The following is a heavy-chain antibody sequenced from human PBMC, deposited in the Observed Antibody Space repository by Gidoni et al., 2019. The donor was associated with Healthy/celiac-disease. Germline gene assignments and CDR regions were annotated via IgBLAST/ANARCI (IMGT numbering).Heavy chain of an antibody. J-gene: IGHJ6*02. D-gene: IGHD3-3*01. Sequence: QVQLVQSGAEVKKPGSSVKVSCKASGGTFSSYAISWVRQAPGQGLEWMGGIIPIFGTANYAQKFQGRVTITADESTSTAYMELSSLRSEDTAVYYCARVGRFLEWLSPTGYYGMDVWGQGTTVTVSS. CDR1: GGTFSSYA. CDR2: IIPIFGTA. V-gene: IGHV1-69*01. CDR3: ARVGRFLEWLSPTGYYGMDV.